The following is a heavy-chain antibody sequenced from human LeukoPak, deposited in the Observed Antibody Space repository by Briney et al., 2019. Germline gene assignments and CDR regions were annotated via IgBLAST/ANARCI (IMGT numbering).Heavy chain of an antibody. CDR3: ARGRGWDIVVVPAAILEYYFDY. Sequence: XXXNXXXTGYAQKFQRRVTMTRNTSISTAYMELSSLRSEDTAVYYCARGRGWDIVVVPAAILEYYFDYWGQGTLVTVSS. J-gene: IGHJ4*02. V-gene: IGHV1-8*01. CDR2: XXXNXXXT. D-gene: IGHD2-2*02.